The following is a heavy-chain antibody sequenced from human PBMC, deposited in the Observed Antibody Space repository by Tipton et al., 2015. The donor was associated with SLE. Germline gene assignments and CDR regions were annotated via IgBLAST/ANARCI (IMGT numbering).Heavy chain of an antibody. V-gene: IGHV4-39*07. CDR1: GGPISDSTYY. CDR2: IYYSGST. CDR3: ARGSYGTDAFVI. J-gene: IGHJ3*02. D-gene: IGHD3-10*01. Sequence: TLSLTCTVSGGPISDSTYYWVWIRQPPGEGLEWIGSIYYSGSTNYNPSLKSRVTISVDTSKNQFSLKLSSVTAADTAVYYCARGSYGTDAFVIWGQGTMVTVSS.